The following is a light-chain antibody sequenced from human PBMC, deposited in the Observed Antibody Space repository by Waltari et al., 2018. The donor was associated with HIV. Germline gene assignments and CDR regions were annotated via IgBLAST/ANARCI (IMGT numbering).Light chain of an antibody. CDR2: YDA. J-gene: IGLJ1*01. Sequence: SYVLTQPPSVSVAPGKTARITCGGDNIGSTSVHGYERKPGPAPVLVIYYDADRPSGIPERFSGSNSGNTATLTISRVEAGDEADYYCQVWDSSSDHYVFGTGTKVTVL. CDR3: QVWDSSSDHYV. CDR1: NIGSTS. V-gene: IGLV3-21*04.